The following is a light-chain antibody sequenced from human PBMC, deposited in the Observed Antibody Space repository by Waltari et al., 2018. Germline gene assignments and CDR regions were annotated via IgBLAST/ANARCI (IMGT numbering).Light chain of an antibody. CDR2: SNN. J-gene: IGLJ3*02. CDR1: SSNIGSST. V-gene: IGLV1-44*01. CDR3: AAWDDSLNWV. Sequence: QSVLTQPPSASGTPGQRVTISCSGSSSNIGSSTVNWYQQLPGTAPKLLIYSNNQRPSGVPDRFSGSQSGTSASLAISGLQSEDEADYYCAAWDDSLNWVFGGGTKLTVL.